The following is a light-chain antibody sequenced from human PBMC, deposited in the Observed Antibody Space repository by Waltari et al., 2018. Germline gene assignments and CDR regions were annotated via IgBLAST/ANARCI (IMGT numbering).Light chain of an antibody. Sequence: DIQLTQSPSFLSANVGDRVTDTCRSSQGISTHLAWYQQKPGKAPKLLISLASSLESGVPSSFSGSGSGTEFTLTISSLQPEDFATYYCQQIHGYPITFGGGTTVEI. J-gene: IGKJ4*01. CDR3: QQIHGYPIT. CDR2: LAS. V-gene: IGKV1-9*01. CDR1: QGISTH.